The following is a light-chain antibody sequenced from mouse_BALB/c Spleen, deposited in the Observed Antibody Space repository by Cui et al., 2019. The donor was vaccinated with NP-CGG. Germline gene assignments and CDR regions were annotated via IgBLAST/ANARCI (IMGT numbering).Light chain of an antibody. Sequence: QAVVTQESALTTSPGGTVTLTCRSSTGAVTTSNYANWVQEKPDHLFTGLIGGNKNRVPGGPGQFSGSLVGEKASLTITGAQTEDEAIYFCALRYNKHWVFGGGTKLTVL. CDR1: TGAVTTSNY. J-gene: IGLJ1*01. CDR3: ALRYNKHWV. CDR2: GNK. V-gene: IGLV1*01.